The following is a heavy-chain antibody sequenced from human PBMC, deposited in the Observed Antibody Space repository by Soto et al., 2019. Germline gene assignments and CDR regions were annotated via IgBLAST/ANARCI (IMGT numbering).Heavy chain of an antibody. Sequence: ASVKVSCKASGYTFNTYNMYWVRQAPGQGLEWMGVINPSIGSTNYAQKFQGRVTMTTDTSTSTAYMELRSLRSDDTAVYYCARVGIDYGGPDYWYFDLWGRGTLVTVSS. D-gene: IGHD4-17*01. V-gene: IGHV1-46*02. CDR1: GYTFNTYN. CDR2: INPSIGST. CDR3: ARVGIDYGGPDYWYFDL. J-gene: IGHJ2*01.